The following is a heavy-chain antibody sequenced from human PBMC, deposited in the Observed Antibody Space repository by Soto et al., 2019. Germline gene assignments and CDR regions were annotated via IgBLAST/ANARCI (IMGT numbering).Heavy chain of an antibody. J-gene: IGHJ4*02. CDR3: GKVLVGATGNTDSAS. CDR1: GGSIYRSGYY. V-gene: IGHV4-39*01. Sequence: SETLSLTCTVSGGSIYRSGYYWGWIRQPPGRGLEWIGNIDYNGVTYSNPSLKSRVTISRDTSKNQFSLKLTSVTAADTALYYCGKVLVGATGNTDSASWGPGKLVTVYS. D-gene: IGHD2-15*01. CDR2: IDYNGVT.